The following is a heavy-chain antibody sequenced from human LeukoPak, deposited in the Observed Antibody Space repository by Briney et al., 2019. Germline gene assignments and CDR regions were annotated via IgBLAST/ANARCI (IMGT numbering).Heavy chain of an antibody. CDR2: ISSSGGTI. Sequence: GGSLRLSCAASGFTFSSYGMSWVRQAPGKGLEWVSAISSSGGTIYYADSVKGRFTISRDNAKSSLYLQLNSLRADDTAVYYCARDVSGDSPIYWGQGTLVTVSS. CDR1: GFTFSSYG. D-gene: IGHD1-26*01. J-gene: IGHJ4*02. V-gene: IGHV3-23*01. CDR3: ARDVSGDSPIY.